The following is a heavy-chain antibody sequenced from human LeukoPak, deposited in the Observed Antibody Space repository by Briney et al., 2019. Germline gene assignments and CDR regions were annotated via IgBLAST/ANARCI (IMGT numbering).Heavy chain of an antibody. CDR2: IKSDGSST. D-gene: IGHD3-10*01. J-gene: IGHJ3*02. V-gene: IGHV3-74*01. CDR1: GFIFSSYW. Sequence: GGSLRLSCAASGFIFSSYWMHWVRQAPGKGLVWVSRIKSDGSSTSYADSVTGRVTISRDNAKNTLYLQLNSLRVEDTAVYYCARDPHGSGSYDSPHDAFDIWGQGTMVTVSS. CDR3: ARDPHGSGSYDSPHDAFDI.